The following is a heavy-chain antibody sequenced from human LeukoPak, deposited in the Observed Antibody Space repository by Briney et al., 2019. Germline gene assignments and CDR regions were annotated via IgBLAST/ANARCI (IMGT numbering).Heavy chain of an antibody. D-gene: IGHD3-10*01. CDR1: GFTFSSYW. J-gene: IGHJ4*02. CDR3: ARGLLWFGELSRFDY. Sequence: GGSLRLSCAASGFTFSSYWMSWVRQAPGKGLEWVANIKQDGSEKYYADSVKGRFTISRDNAKNSLYLQMNSLRAEDTAVYYCARGLLWFGELSRFDYWGQGTLVTVSS. V-gene: IGHV3-7*01. CDR2: IKQDGSEK.